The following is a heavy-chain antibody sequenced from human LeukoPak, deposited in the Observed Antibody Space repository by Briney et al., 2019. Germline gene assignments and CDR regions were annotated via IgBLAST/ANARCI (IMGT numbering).Heavy chain of an antibody. D-gene: IGHD4-23*01. V-gene: IGHV3-23*01. CDR1: GFTFSSYA. CDR3: AKTVRTRWGFDY. CDR2: ISGSGGRT. J-gene: IGHJ4*02. Sequence: GGSLRLSCAASGFTFSSYAMSWVRQAPGKGLEWVSIISGSGGRTSYADSVKGRFTISRDNSNNTLYLQMSSLRAEDTALYYCAKTVRTRWGFDYWGQGTLVTVSS.